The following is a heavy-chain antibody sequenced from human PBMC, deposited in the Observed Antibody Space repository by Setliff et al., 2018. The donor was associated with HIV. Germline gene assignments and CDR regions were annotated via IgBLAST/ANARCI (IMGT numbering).Heavy chain of an antibody. CDR3: ARDRYSGSSNDY. D-gene: IGHD1-26*01. V-gene: IGHV3-30*02. Sequence: GGSLRLSCAASGFTFSSYWMSWVRQAPGKGLEWVAFIRYTGSNKYYADSVKGRFTISRDNSKNTLYLQMNSLRAEDTAVYYCARDRYSGSSNDYWGQGTLVTVSS. CDR1: GFTFSSYW. J-gene: IGHJ4*02. CDR2: IRYTGSNK.